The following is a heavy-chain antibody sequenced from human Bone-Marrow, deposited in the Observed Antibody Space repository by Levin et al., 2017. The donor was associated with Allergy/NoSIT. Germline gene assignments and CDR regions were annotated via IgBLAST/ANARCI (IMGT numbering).Heavy chain of an antibody. V-gene: IGHV3-74*03. J-gene: IGHJ6*02. Sequence: GASVKVSCEASAFTRLYWMHWVRQAPGKGLVWVSWIDNDGTTTTYADSVKGRFTMSRDNARNTVYLQMSNLRAEDTAVYYCARDANYRLDVWGQGTTVTVSS. CDR3: ARDANYRLDV. CDR1: AFTRLYW. CDR2: IDNDGTTT.